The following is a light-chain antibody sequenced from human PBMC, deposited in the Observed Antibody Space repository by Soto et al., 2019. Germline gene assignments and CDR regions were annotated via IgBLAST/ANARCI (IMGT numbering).Light chain of an antibody. CDR2: GAS. CDR3: QQDYNLPPWT. CDR1: QGVSSSY. Sequence: PGERVTLSCRASQGVSSSYLTWYQQKPGQAPRLLIYGASTRATGIPARFSGSGSGTDFTLTISSPQPEDFAVYYCQQDYNLPPWTFGQGTKVEIK. V-gene: IGKV3D-7*01. J-gene: IGKJ1*01.